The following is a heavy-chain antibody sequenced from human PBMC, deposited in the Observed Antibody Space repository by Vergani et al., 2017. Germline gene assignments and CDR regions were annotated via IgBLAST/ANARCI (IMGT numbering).Heavy chain of an antibody. J-gene: IGHJ4*02. CDR1: GFTFSSYA. CDR3: ARELGRVVPGTLVY. D-gene: IGHD6-19*01. Sequence: EVQLLESGGGLVQPGGSLRLSCAASGFTFSSYAMSWVRQAPGKGLEWVAAISGSGGSTYYADSWKGRLTISRDNSKNTLYLQMNSLRAEDTAVYYCARELGRVVPGTLVYWGQGTLVTVSS. CDR2: ISGSGGST. V-gene: IGHV3-23*01.